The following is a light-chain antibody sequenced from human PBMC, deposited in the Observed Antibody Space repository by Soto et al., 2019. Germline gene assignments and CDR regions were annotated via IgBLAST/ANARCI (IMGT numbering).Light chain of an antibody. V-gene: IGKV3-15*01. CDR2: STS. J-gene: IGKJ4*01. CDR1: QSFSSD. Sequence: EIVMTQSPATLSVSPGERATLSCRAGQSFSSDLAWYQHKPGQAPRLLIYSTSTRATGVPDRFSGSGSGTEFTLTISSLQSEDFAVYYCQQYNKWPLTFGGGTKVETK. CDR3: QQYNKWPLT.